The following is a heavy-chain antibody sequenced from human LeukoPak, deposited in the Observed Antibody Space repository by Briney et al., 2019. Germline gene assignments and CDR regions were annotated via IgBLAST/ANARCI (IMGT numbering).Heavy chain of an antibody. CDR3: ASETWIEDAYYFDY. CDR2: IYYSGST. D-gene: IGHD5-12*01. CDR1: GGSISSSSYY. V-gene: IGHV4-39*01. Sequence: SETLSLTCTVSGGSISSSSYYWGWIRQPPGKGLEWIGSIYYSGSTYYNPSLKSRVTISVDTSKNQFSLELSSVTAADTAVYYCASETWIEDAYYFDYWGQGTLVTVSS. J-gene: IGHJ4*02.